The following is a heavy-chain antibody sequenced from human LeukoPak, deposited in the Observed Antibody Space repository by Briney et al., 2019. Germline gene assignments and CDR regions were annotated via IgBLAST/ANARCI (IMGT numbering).Heavy chain of an antibody. CDR1: GGTFSSYA. V-gene: IGHV1-69*01. CDR2: IIPIFGTA. Sequence: GASVKVSCKASGGTFSSYAISWVRQAPGQGLEWMGGIIPIFGTANYAQKFQGRVTITADESTSTAYMELSSLRSEDTAVYYCARDPYSSSHNWFGPWGQGTLVTVSS. D-gene: IGHD6-13*01. J-gene: IGHJ5*02. CDR3: ARDPYSSSHNWFGP.